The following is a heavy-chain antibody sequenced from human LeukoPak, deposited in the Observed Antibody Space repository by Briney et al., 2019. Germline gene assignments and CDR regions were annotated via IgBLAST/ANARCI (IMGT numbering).Heavy chain of an antibody. J-gene: IGHJ4*02. D-gene: IGHD6-19*01. CDR2: IYYSGST. CDR1: GGSISSYY. V-gene: IGHV4-59*01. CDR3: ARAPVQGQWLPLYYFDY. Sequence: SETLSLTCTVSGGSISSYYWSWIRQPPGKGLGWIGYIYYSGSTNYNPSLKSRVTISVDTSKNQFSLKLSSVTAADTAVYYCARAPVQGQWLPLYYFDYWGQGTLVTVSS.